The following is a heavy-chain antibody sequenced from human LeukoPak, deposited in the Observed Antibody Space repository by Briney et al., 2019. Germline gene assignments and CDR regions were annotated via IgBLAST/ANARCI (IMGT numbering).Heavy chain of an antibody. V-gene: IGHV4-59*01. Sequence: SETLSLTCIVSGGSISSFYWSWIRQPPGKGLEYIGYISYSGTTSYNPSLKSRVTISVDTSKNQFSLKLTSVTAADTAVYYCARDKGLPQAFDLWGQGTMVTVSS. CDR3: ARDKGLPQAFDL. D-gene: IGHD5/OR15-5a*01. CDR2: ISYSGTT. J-gene: IGHJ3*01. CDR1: GGSISSFY.